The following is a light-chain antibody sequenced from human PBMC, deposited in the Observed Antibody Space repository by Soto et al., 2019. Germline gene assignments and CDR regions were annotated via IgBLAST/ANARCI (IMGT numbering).Light chain of an antibody. CDR3: LSYSSTSTLYV. Sequence: QSALTQPASVSGSPGQSITISCTGTSSDVGGYDFVSWYQQHPGKAPKLLIYEVSRRPSSFSNRFSGSKSANTASLTISELQAEDAAAYYCLSYSSTSTLYVFGTGTKVTVL. J-gene: IGLJ1*01. CDR2: EVS. CDR1: SSDVGGYDF. V-gene: IGLV2-14*01.